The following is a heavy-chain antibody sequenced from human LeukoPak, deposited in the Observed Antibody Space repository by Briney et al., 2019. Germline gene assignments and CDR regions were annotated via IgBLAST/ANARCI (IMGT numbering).Heavy chain of an antibody. CDR1: GGSISSYY. D-gene: IGHD1-14*01. Sequence: SETLSLTCTVSGGSISSYYWTWIRQPPGKGLEWIGNIYYSGSTNYNPSLKSRVSMSVDTSNIQFSLKLSSVTAADTAVYYCARGGTYHAILSFDPWGQGTLVTVSS. J-gene: IGHJ5*02. CDR2: IYYSGST. V-gene: IGHV4-59*01. CDR3: ARGGTYHAILSFDP.